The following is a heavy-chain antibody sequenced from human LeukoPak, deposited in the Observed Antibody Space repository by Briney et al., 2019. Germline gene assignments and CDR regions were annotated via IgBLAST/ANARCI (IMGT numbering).Heavy chain of an antibody. Sequence: PGGSLRLSCAASGFTFSSYAMSWVRQAPGKGLEWVSSISGSGGSTYYADFVKGRFTISRDNSKNTLYLQMNSLGAEDTALYYCAKAGGSGSYGLQYYYYMDVWGKGTTVTVSS. CDR1: GFTFSSYA. D-gene: IGHD3-10*01. J-gene: IGHJ6*03. V-gene: IGHV3-23*01. CDR3: AKAGGSGSYGLQYYYYMDV. CDR2: ISGSGGST.